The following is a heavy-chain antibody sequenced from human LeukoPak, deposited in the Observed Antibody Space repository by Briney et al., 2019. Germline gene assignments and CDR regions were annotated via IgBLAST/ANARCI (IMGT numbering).Heavy chain of an antibody. V-gene: IGHV3-23*01. CDR1: GLTFSSYA. Sequence: QPGGSLRLSCAASGLTFSSYAMNWVRQAPGKGLEWVSVISGSGGSTYYADSVKGRFTISRDNSKNTLYLQMNSLRAEDTAVYYCAKDRGLDYYDSGRAFDIWGQGTMVTVSS. CDR3: AKDRGLDYYDSGRAFDI. D-gene: IGHD3-22*01. J-gene: IGHJ3*02. CDR2: ISGSGGST.